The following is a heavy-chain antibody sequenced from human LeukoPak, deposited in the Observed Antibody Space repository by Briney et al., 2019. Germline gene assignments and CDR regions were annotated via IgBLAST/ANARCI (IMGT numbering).Heavy chain of an antibody. D-gene: IGHD6-13*01. J-gene: IGHJ4*02. V-gene: IGHV3-15*01. CDR1: GFTFSSHW. CDR3: TTDAGYSSRWYNY. Sequence: PGGSLRFSCVASGFTFSSHWMNWVRQAPGKGLEWVGRIKSKTDGGTTDYAAPVRGRFTISRDDSKNTLYLQMNSLKTEDTAVYYCTTDAGYSSRWYNYWGQGTLVTVSS. CDR2: IKSKTDGGTT.